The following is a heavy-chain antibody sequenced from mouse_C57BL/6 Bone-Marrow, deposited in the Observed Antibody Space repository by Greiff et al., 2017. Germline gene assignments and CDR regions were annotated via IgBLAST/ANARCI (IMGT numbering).Heavy chain of an antibody. CDR2: IDPENGDT. J-gene: IGHJ2*01. D-gene: IGHD2-5*01. CDR3: TVYSNYDYYFDY. V-gene: IGHV14-4*01. CDR1: GFNIKDDY. Sequence: VQLKESGAELVRPGASVKLSCTASGFNIKDDYMHWVKQRPEQGLEWIGWIDPENGDTEYASKFQGKATITADTSSNTAYLQLSSLTSEDTAVYYCTVYSNYDYYFDYWGQGTTLTVSS.